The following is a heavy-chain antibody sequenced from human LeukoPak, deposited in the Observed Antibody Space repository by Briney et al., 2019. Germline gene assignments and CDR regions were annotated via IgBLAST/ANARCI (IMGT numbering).Heavy chain of an antibody. J-gene: IGHJ4*02. V-gene: IGHV3-7*01. CDR3: ARDNGYFSVDY. CDR1: GFTFSSYW. D-gene: IGHD3-22*01. CDR2: IKQDESEK. Sequence: QNGGSLRLSCAASGFTFSSYWMTWARQAPGKGLEWVANIKQDESEKYYGDSVGGRFTISRDNAQNSLYLQMNSLRAEDTAVYYCARDNGYFSVDYWGQGTLVTVSS.